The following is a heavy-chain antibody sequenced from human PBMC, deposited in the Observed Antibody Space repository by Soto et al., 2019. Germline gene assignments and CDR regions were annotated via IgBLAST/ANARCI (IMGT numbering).Heavy chain of an antibody. CDR3: ARGVMATKNRGVFDY. CDR1: GGSISSGGYY. Sequence: QVQLQESGPGLVKPSQTLSLTCTVSGGSISSGGYYWSWIRQHPGKGLEWIGYIYYRGSTYYNPSLKSRVTISVDTSKNQFSLKLSSVTAADTAVYYCARGVMATKNRGVFDYWGQGTLVTVSS. V-gene: IGHV4-31*03. J-gene: IGHJ4*02. CDR2: IYYRGST. D-gene: IGHD2-21*01.